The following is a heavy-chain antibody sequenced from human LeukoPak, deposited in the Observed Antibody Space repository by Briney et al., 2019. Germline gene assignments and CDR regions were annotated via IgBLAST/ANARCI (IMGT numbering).Heavy chain of an antibody. J-gene: IGHJ3*02. CDR2: ILPIFGTT. CDR1: GGTFINYA. D-gene: IGHD2-15*01. V-gene: IGHV1-69*13. CDR3: ARVSCGGNCYSLIGAFDI. Sequence: GASVKVSCKASGGTFINYAISWVRQAPGQGLEWMGGILPIFGTTNYAQKFQGRVTITADESTSTAYMELSSLRSEDTAVYYCARVSCGGNCYSLIGAFDIWGQGTMVTVS.